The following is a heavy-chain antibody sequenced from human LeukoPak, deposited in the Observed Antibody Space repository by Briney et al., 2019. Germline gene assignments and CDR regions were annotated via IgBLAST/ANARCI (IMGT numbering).Heavy chain of an antibody. Sequence: PGGSLRLSCAASGFTFSSYAISWVRQAPGKGLEWVSAISGSGGSTYYADSVKGRFTISRDNSKNTLYLQMNSLRAEDTAVYYCAKGAYYDSSGYPEIEPDYWRQGTLVTVSS. J-gene: IGHJ4*02. V-gene: IGHV3-23*01. CDR2: ISGSGGST. CDR1: GFTFSSYA. CDR3: AKGAYYDSSGYPEIEPDY. D-gene: IGHD3-22*01.